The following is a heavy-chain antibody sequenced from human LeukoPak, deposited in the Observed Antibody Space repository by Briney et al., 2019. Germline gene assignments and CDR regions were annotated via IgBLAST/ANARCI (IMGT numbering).Heavy chain of an antibody. CDR2: ISWNSGSI. CDR3: AKDQRYDSSGYSLDY. CDR1: GFTFDDYA. Sequence: GRSLRLSCAATGFTFDDYAMHWVRQAPGKGLEWVSGISWNSGSIGYADSVKGRFTISRDNAKNSLYLQMNSLRAEDTALYYCAKDQRYDSSGYSLDYWGQGTLVTVSS. V-gene: IGHV3-9*01. D-gene: IGHD3-22*01. J-gene: IGHJ4*02.